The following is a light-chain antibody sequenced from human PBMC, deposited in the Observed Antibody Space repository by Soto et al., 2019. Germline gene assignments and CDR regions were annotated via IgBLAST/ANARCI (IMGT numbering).Light chain of an antibody. CDR1: RSVGSPY. J-gene: IGKJ5*01. V-gene: IGKV3-20*01. Sequence: EIVLTQSPGTLSLSPVERATLSGRASRSVGSPYLAWYQQKPGQAPRLLIFGASSRSSGIPYRFSGSGSGTDFTLTVSRLEPEDFAVYYCQQYGTSPINFGQGTRLEIK. CDR2: GAS. CDR3: QQYGTSPIN.